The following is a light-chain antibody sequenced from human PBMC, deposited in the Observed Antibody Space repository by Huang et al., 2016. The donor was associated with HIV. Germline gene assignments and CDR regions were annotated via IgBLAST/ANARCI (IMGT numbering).Light chain of an antibody. CDR1: EGIVNS. CDR2: GAS. J-gene: IGKJ1*01. CDR3: QQYYSTPPWT. Sequence: DIQMTQSPSSLSASVGDRVTITCRASEGIVNSLAWYQQKPGKAPQLLLYGASRLESGVPSRCSGSRSGTDYTLTISDLQPEDSATYYCQQYYSTPPWTFGQGTKVEI. V-gene: IGKV1-NL1*01.